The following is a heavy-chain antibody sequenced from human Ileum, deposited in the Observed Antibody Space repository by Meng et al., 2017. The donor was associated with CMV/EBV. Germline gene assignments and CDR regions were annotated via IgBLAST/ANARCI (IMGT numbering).Heavy chain of an antibody. V-gene: IGHV4-39*01. D-gene: IGHD3-10*01. CDR2: IYYGGAT. CDR1: GDSIAPSAVY. J-gene: IGHJ5*02. CDR3: ARQVRGFDP. Sequence: SETLSLTCTVSGDSIAPSAVYWGWIRQPPGKRLEWIGTIYYGGATFYNPSLKSRVTISVDTSKNHFSLKLSSVTAADTGVYYCARQVRGFDPWGQGTLVTVSS.